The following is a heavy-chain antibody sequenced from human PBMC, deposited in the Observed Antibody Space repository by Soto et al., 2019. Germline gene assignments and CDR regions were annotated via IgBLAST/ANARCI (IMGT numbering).Heavy chain of an antibody. CDR2: ISHDGINK. CDR1: GFTFSSYA. V-gene: IGHV3-30-3*02. CDR3: AKKAGYSGYDPFDY. J-gene: IGHJ4*02. Sequence: QVLLVDSGGGVVQPGRSLRLSCAASGFTFSSYAMNWVRQAPGKGLEWVALISHDGINKYYADSVRGRFTISRDSSTNTLYLQMNSLRAEDTAVYYCAKKAGYSGYDPFDYWGQGTLVTVSS. D-gene: IGHD5-12*01.